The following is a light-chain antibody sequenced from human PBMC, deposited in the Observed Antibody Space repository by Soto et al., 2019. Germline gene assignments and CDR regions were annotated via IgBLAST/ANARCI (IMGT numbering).Light chain of an antibody. CDR1: QSLVYSDGNTY. V-gene: IGKV2-30*01. CDR3: MQGRHWPPT. CDR2: KVS. J-gene: IGKJ2*01. Sequence: DAVMTQSPLSLHVTLGQPASISCRSSQSLVYSDGNTYLSWFQQRPGQSPRRLIYKVSNRDSGVPDRFSGSGSGTDFTLIISRVEAEDVGVYYCMQGRHWPPTFGQGTKLEIK.